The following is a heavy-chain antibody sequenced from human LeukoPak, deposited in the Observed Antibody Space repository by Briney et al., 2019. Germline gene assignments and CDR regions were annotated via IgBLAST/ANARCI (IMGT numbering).Heavy chain of an antibody. V-gene: IGHV7-4-1*02. CDR3: ARGWGKGWLLPLNWFDP. Sequence: GASVKVSCKASGYTFTSYAMNWVRQAPGQGLEWMGWINTNTGNPTYAQGFTGRFVFSLDTSVSTAYLQISSLKAEDTAVYYCARGWGKGWLLPLNWFDPWGQGTLVTVSS. D-gene: IGHD3-22*01. J-gene: IGHJ5*02. CDR2: INTNTGNP. CDR1: GYTFTSYA.